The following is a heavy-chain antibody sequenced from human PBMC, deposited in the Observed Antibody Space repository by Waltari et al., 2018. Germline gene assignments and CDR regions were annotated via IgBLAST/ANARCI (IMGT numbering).Heavy chain of an antibody. V-gene: IGHV4-39*01. D-gene: IGHD2-8*01. CDR3: ARRQRYYPSEGPFDY. CDR2: IYYSGRT. J-gene: IGHJ4*02. CDR1: GGSISSLSYY. Sequence: QLQLQASGPRLVKPSETLSLTCTVPGGSISSLSYYWGGIRQPPGKGLEWIGSIYYSGRTYYNPSLKSRVTISVDTSKNQFSLRLSSVTASDTAVYYCARRQRYYPSEGPFDYWGQGTLVTVSS.